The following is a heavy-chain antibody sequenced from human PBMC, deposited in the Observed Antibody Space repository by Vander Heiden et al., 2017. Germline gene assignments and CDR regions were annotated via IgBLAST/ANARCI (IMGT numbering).Heavy chain of an antibody. Sequence: EVQLLESGGGLVQPGGSLRLSCAASGFTFRGSAMSWVRQAPGEGLEWVSAISGSGGSTYYADSVKGRFTISRDNSKNTLYLQMNSLRAEDTAVYYCANIVGDFWSGYFDYWGQGTLVTVSS. CDR3: ANIVGDFWSGYFDY. D-gene: IGHD3-3*01. CDR2: ISGSGGST. CDR1: GFTFRGSA. J-gene: IGHJ4*02. V-gene: IGHV3-23*01.